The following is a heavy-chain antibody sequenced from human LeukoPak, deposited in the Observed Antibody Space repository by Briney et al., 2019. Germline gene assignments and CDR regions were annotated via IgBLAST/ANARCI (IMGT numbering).Heavy chain of an antibody. Sequence: PSETLSLTCAVYGGSFSGYYWSWIRQPPGKGLEWIGEINHSGSTNYNPSLKSRVTISVDTSKNQFSLKLSSVTAADTAVYYCARDIVVVPAAMEFDPWGQGTLVTVSS. CDR1: GGSFSGYY. V-gene: IGHV4-34*01. J-gene: IGHJ5*02. D-gene: IGHD2-2*01. CDR3: ARDIVVVPAAMEFDP. CDR2: INHSGST.